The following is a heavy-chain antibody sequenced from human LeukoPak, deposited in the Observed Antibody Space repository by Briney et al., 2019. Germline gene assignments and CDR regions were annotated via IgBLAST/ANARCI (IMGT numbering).Heavy chain of an antibody. CDR1: GYTFTSYG. D-gene: IGHD3-10*01. Sequence: GAAVKVSCKASGYTFTSYGISGVRQAPGQGVGWMGWISAYNGNTNYAQKLQGRVTMTTDTSTSTAYMELRSLRSDDTAVYHCAREIVAIMVRGVISSYYYGMDVWGQGTTVTVSS. V-gene: IGHV1-18*01. CDR2: ISAYNGNT. J-gene: IGHJ6*02. CDR3: AREIVAIMVRGVISSYYYGMDV.